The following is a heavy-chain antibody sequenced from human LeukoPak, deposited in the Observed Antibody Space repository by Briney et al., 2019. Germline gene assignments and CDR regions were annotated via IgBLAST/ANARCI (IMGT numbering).Heavy chain of an antibody. V-gene: IGHV4-4*02. J-gene: IGHJ4*02. CDR3: ARMVYDTSGDYPSFDY. D-gene: IGHD3-22*01. Sequence: PSGTLSLTCAVSGGYISSFYWWSWVRQPPGKGLEWIGEIYHSGTTNSNPSLKSRVAISVDKSNNQFSLRLSSVTAADTAVYYCARMVYDTSGDYPSFDYWGQGTLVPVS. CDR1: GGYISSFYW. CDR2: IYHSGTT.